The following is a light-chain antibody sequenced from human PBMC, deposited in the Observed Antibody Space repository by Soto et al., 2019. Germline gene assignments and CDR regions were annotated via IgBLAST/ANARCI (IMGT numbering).Light chain of an antibody. J-gene: IGLJ3*02. CDR2: EVS. CDR1: SSDVGAYNH. CDR3: ISYTSDITWV. Sequence: QSALTQPASVSGSPGQSITISCTGTSSDVGAYNHVSWYQQHPGKAPKLTIYEVSNRPSGVSNRFSGSKSGNTASLTISGLHAEDEADYYCISYTSDITWVFGGGTKLTVL. V-gene: IGLV2-14*01.